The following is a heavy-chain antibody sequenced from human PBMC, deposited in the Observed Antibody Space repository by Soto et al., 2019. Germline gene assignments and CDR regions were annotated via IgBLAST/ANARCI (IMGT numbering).Heavy chain of an antibody. D-gene: IGHD5-18*01. CDR3: ARSWIQPYTLPYLSDMDV. CDR2: IIPIFGTA. Sequence: GASVKVSCKASGGTFSSYAISWVRQAPGQGLEWMGGIIPIFGTANYAQKFQGRVTITADESTSTAYMELSSLRSEDTAVYYCARSWIQPYTLPYLSDMDVWGQGTTVTVSS. CDR1: GGTFSSYA. V-gene: IGHV1-69*13. J-gene: IGHJ6*02.